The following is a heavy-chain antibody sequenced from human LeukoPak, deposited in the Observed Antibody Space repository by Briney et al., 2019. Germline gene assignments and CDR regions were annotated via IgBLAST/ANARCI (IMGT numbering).Heavy chain of an antibody. Sequence: ASVTVSCTASGYTFTDYYMHWVRQAPGQGLEWMGWINPNSGGTNSEQKFQGRVTMTRDTSISTAYMELSRLRSDDTAVYYCARAVAGGEAYYFDYWGQGTLVTVSS. CDR2: INPNSGGT. V-gene: IGHV1-2*02. CDR3: ARAVAGGEAYYFDY. D-gene: IGHD6-19*01. J-gene: IGHJ4*02. CDR1: GYTFTDYY.